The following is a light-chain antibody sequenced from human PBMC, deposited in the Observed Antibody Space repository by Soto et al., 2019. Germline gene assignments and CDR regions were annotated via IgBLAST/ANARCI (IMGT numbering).Light chain of an antibody. V-gene: IGKV3-20*01. Sequence: EIVLTQSPGTLSLSPGERATLSCRASQSVSSSYLAWYQQKPGQAPRLLIYGASSRATGIPDRFSGSGSGTDFTITISRLEPEDFAVYYCQQYSSSPQTFGGGTKVEIK. CDR2: GAS. CDR3: QQYSSSPQT. J-gene: IGKJ4*01. CDR1: QSVSSSY.